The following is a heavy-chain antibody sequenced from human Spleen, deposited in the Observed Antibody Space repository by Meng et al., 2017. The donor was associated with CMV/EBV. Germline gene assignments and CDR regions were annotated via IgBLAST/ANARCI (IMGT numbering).Heavy chain of an antibody. CDR3: AVLIVGATY. Sequence: GESLKISCAASGFTFSDHYMDWVRQAPGKGLEWVGRTRNKANSYTTEYAASVKGRFTISRDDSKNSLYLQMNSLKTEDTAVYYCAVLIVGATYWGQGTLVTVSS. D-gene: IGHD1-26*01. J-gene: IGHJ4*02. V-gene: IGHV3-72*01. CDR1: GFTFSDHY. CDR2: TRNKANSYTT.